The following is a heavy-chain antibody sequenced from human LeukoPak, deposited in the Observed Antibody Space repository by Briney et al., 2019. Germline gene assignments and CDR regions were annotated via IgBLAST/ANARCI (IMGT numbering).Heavy chain of an antibody. Sequence: PSETLSLTCTVSGGSISSSSYYWGWIRQPPGKGLEWIGSIYYSGSTYYNPSLKSRVTISVDTSKNQFSLKLSSVTAADTAVYYCARDRIRITIFGVAPTYFDYWGQGTLVTVSS. J-gene: IGHJ4*02. V-gene: IGHV4-39*07. CDR1: GGSISSSSYY. CDR2: IYYSGST. CDR3: ARDRIRITIFGVAPTYFDY. D-gene: IGHD3-3*01.